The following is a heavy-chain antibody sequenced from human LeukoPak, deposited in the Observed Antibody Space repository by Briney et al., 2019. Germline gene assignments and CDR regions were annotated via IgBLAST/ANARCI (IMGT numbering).Heavy chain of an antibody. Sequence: SETLSLTCTVSGDSLNSYYWNWIRQPPGKGLEWIGYIYYSGRTDYNPSLKSRVTISVDTSKHQFSMKLKSVTAADTAVYFCARGRWPPNAFEIWGQGTMVTVFS. CDR2: IYYSGRT. V-gene: IGHV4-59*01. D-gene: IGHD5-24*01. J-gene: IGHJ3*02. CDR3: ARGRWPPNAFEI. CDR1: GDSLNSYY.